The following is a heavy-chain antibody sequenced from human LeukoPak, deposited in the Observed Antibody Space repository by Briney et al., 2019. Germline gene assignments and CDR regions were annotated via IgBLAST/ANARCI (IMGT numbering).Heavy chain of an antibody. CDR2: TYYRSTWYN. CDR1: GDSASSNSVT. J-gene: IGHJ5*02. D-gene: IGHD2-2*01. V-gene: IGHV6-1*01. CDR3: ARRLTQYDCFDP. Sequence: SQTLSLTCAISGDSASSNSVTWNWIRQSPSRGLEWLGRTYYRSTWYNDYAVSVRGRITVNPDTSKNQFSLHLNSVTPEDTAVYYCARRLTQYDCFDPWGQGILVTVSS.